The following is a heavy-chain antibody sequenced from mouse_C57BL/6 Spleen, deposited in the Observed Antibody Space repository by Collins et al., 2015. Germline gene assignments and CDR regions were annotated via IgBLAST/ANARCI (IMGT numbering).Heavy chain of an antibody. D-gene: IGHD2-3*01. CDR1: GYSFTGYF. CDR2: INPYNGDT. Sequence: EVQLQQSGPELVKPGASVKISCKASGYSFTGYFMNWVMQSHGKSLEWIGRINPYNGDTFYNQKFKGKATLTVDKSSSTAHMELRSLASEDSAVYYCARADDGWAMDYWGQGTSVTVSS. J-gene: IGHJ4*01. V-gene: IGHV1-20*02. CDR3: ARADDGWAMDY.